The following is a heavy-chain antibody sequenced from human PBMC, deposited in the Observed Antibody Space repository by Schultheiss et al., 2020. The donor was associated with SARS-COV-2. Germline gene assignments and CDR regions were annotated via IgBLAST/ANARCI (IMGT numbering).Heavy chain of an antibody. D-gene: IGHD2-2*01. V-gene: IGHV1-2*02. CDR3: ARDIVVVPAAHYYGMDV. J-gene: IGHJ6*02. CDR2: INPNSGGT. Sequence: ASVKVSCKASGYTFTGYYMHWVRQAPGQGLEWMGWINPNSGGTNYAQKFQGRVTMTRDTSISTAYMELSSLRSEDTAVYYCARDIVVVPAAHYYGMDVWGQGTTVTVSS. CDR1: GYTFTGYY.